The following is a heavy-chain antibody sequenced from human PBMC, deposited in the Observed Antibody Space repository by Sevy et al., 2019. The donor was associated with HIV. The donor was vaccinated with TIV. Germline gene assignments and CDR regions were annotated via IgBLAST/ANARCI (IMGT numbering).Heavy chain of an antibody. V-gene: IGHV3-15*01. CDR1: GFTFSNAW. CDR3: TTVGPYSSVEG. Sequence: GGSLGLSCAASGFTFSNAWMNWVRQRPGKGLEWVGQIKRKTDGGTTDYAEPMKGRLTISSDDSKTTLYLQMNSLKPEDTAVYYCTTVGPYSSVEGWGQGTLVTVSS. CDR2: IKRKTDGGTT. J-gene: IGHJ4*02. D-gene: IGHD6-19*01.